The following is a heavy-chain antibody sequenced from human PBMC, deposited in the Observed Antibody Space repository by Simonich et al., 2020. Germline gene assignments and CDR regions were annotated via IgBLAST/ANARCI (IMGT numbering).Heavy chain of an antibody. CDR1: GYTFTGYY. V-gene: IGHV1-2*02. J-gene: IGHJ4*02. Sequence: QVQLVQSGAEVKKPGASVKVSCKASGYTFTGYYMNWVRQAPGQGLEWEGWLNPNRGGTNYAQKFQGRVTMTRETSISTAYMELSRLRSDDTAVYYCARWPSIPASYGSGSYFDYWGQGTLVTVSS. CDR3: ARWPSIPASYGSGSYFDY. CDR2: LNPNRGGT. D-gene: IGHD3-10*01.